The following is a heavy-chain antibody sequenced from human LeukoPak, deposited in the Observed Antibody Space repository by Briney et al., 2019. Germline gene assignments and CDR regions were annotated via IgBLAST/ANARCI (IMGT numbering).Heavy chain of an antibody. D-gene: IGHD1-7*01. V-gene: IGHV3-64*01. CDR1: GFTFSSYA. CDR2: ISSNGGST. CDR3: ARGLNWKYGWIDP. Sequence: GGSLRLSCAASGFTFSSYAMHWVRQAPGKGLEYVSAISSNGGSTYYANSVKGRFTISRDNSKNTLYLQMGSLRAEDMAVYYCARGLNWKYGWIDPWGQGTLVTVSS. J-gene: IGHJ5*02.